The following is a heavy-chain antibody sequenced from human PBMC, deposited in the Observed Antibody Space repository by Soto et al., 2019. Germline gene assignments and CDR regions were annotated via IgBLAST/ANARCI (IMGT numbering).Heavy chain of an antibody. V-gene: IGHV3-15*07. CDR1: GFTFSNAW. Sequence: EVQLVESGGGLVKPGGSLRLSCAASGFTFSNAWMNWVRQAPGKGLEWVGRIKSKTDGGTTDYAAPVTGRFTIARDQSKDTLYLQMNSLKPEDTAVYYCTPVGELESFVYWGKGTLVTVSS. J-gene: IGHJ4*02. CDR2: IKSKTDGGTT. D-gene: IGHD1-26*01. CDR3: TPVGELESFVY.